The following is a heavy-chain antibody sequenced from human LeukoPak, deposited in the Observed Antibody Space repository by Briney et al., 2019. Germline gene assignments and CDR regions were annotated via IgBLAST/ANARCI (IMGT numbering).Heavy chain of an antibody. D-gene: IGHD3-16*01. J-gene: IGHJ4*02. CDR2: ISQSGGRST. Sequence: PGGSLRLSCAASGFTFSNYAMTWVRQAPGEGLEWVAFISQSGGRSTDYADSVRGRFTISRDNSEDTLYLQMNSLRAEDTAVYYCAKDWGIDWGQGTLVTVSS. CDR1: GFTFSNYA. V-gene: IGHV3-23*01. CDR3: AKDWGID.